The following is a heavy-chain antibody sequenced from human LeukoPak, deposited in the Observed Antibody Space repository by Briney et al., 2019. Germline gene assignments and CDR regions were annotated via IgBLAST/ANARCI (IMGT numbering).Heavy chain of an antibody. D-gene: IGHD2-2*01. CDR1: GGSFSGYY. Sequence: SETLSLTCAVYGGSFSGYYWSWIRQPPGKVLEWIGEINHSGSTNYNPSLKSRVTISVDTSKNQFSLKLSSVTAADTAVYYCARRALYCSSTSCPRGGMDVWGKGTTVTVSS. CDR2: INHSGST. J-gene: IGHJ6*03. CDR3: ARRALYCSSTSCPRGGMDV. V-gene: IGHV4-34*01.